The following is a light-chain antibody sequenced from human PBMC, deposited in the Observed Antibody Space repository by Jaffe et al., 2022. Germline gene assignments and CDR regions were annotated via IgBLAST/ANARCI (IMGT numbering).Light chain of an antibody. V-gene: IGKV2-28*01. J-gene: IGKJ4*01. CDR1: QSLLHSNGYNY. CDR2: LGS. Sequence: DIVMTQSPLSLPVTPGESASISCRSSQSLLHSNGYNYLDWYLQKPGQSPQLLIYLGSNRASGVPNRFSGSGSGTDFTLKISRVEAEDFGVYYCMQAIQTPLTFGGGTKVEIK. CDR3: MQAIQTPLT.